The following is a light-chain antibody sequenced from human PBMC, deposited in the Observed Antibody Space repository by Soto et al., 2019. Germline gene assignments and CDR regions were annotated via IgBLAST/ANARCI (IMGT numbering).Light chain of an antibody. CDR1: QXIGSSY. CDR2: GTS. CDR3: QQCGSSXLT. Sequence: ENVLTQSPGTLXXXXXXXXXXSXRAXQXIGSSYLAWYQQKPGHAPRLIIYGTSNRATGIPDRFSGSGSGTDFTLTISRLEPEDFAVYYCQQCGSSXLTXGQGTKVEIK. J-gene: IGKJ1*01. V-gene: IGKV3-20*01.